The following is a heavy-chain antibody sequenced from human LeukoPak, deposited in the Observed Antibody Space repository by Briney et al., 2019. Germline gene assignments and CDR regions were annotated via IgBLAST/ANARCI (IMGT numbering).Heavy chain of an antibody. V-gene: IGHV3-48*02. CDR2: ISSSSDTI. J-gene: IGHJ5*02. D-gene: IGHD4-11*01. Sequence: GGSLRLSCEASGFTFSSYSMNWVRQAPGKGLEWISYISSSSDTIYYEDSAEGRFTISRDNAKRSLFLQMTGLRDDDTAVYYCAKSSYTTEREWGPDWFDTWGRGTLVTVSS. CDR1: GFTFSSYS. CDR3: AKSSYTTEREWGPDWFDT.